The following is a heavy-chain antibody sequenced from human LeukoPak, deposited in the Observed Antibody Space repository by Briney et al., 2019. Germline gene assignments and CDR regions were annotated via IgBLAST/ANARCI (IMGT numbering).Heavy chain of an antibody. J-gene: IGHJ4*02. CDR1: GFIFSTYA. Sequence: GGSLRLSCAASGFIFSTYAMHWVRQAPGKGLEYVSAISSDAYSTYYANSVKARFTISRDNSKKMLYLQMGSLRPEDMAVHYCARAYYYDTSGYQGYYLDYWGQGTPVTVSS. D-gene: IGHD3-22*01. V-gene: IGHV3-64*01. CDR3: ARAYYYDTSGYQGYYLDY. CDR2: ISSDAYST.